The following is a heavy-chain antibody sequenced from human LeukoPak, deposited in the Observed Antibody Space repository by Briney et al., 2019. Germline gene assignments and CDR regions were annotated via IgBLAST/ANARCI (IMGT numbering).Heavy chain of an antibody. V-gene: IGHV3-23*01. J-gene: IGHJ6*02. CDR3: AKALRYYDSSGFYSYYYGMDV. CDR2: ISGSGGST. D-gene: IGHD3-22*01. CDR1: GFTFSSYA. Sequence: GGSLRLSCAASGFTFSSYAMSWVRQAPGKGLEWVSAISGSGGSTYYADSVKGRFTISRDNSKNTLYLQMNSLRAEDTAVYYCAKALRYYDSSGFYSYYYGMDVWGQGTTVTVSS.